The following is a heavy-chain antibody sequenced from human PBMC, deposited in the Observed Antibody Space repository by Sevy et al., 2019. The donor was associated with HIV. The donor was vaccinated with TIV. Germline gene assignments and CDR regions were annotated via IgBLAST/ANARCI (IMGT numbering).Heavy chain of an antibody. V-gene: IGHV3-9*01. J-gene: IGHJ6*02. CDR1: GFTFDHHA. CDR2: INWNSVSI. CDR3: AREGLAPYVYGADV. D-gene: IGHD3-10*02. Sequence: GGSLRLSCAASGFTFDHHAMYWVRQAPGKGLEWVSGINWNSVSIGYADSVKGRFTISRDNAKNSLYLHLNSLRADDTALYYGAREGLAPYVYGADVWGQGTAVTVSS.